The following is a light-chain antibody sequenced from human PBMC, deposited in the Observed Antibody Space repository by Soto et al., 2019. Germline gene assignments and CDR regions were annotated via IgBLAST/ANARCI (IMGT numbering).Light chain of an antibody. Sequence: AIQMTQSPSSLSASVGDTVTFTCRASQAIRNDLGWYQQRPGKPPKLLIYGISILQTGVPSRFSGSGSGTDFTLTISGLQPEDFATYYCLPDALFPYSFGHGTRLEIQ. CDR3: LPDALFPYS. V-gene: IGKV1-6*01. CDR2: GIS. J-gene: IGKJ2*03. CDR1: QAIRND.